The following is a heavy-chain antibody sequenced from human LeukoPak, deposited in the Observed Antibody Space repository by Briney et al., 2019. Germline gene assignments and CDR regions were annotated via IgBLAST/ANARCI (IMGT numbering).Heavy chain of an antibody. CDR2: IYTSGST. J-gene: IGHJ5*01. D-gene: IGHD4-17*01. V-gene: IGHV4-4*07. CDR3: ARTKGNGDWGIGLFDS. CDR1: GGSISSYY. Sequence: PSETLSLTCTVSGGSISSYYWSWIRQPAGKGLEWIGRIYTSGSTNYNPSLKSRVTMSVDTSKNQFSLKLSSVTAADTAVYYCARTKGNGDWGIGLFDSWGQGTLVTVSS.